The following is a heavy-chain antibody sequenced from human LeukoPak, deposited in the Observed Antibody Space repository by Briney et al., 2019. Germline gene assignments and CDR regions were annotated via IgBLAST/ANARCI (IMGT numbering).Heavy chain of an antibody. V-gene: IGHV3-23*01. CDR3: AKRDGVF. CDR2: ISGSGGST. D-gene: IGHD2-8*01. CDR1: GLTFSNFA. J-gene: IGHJ4*02. Sequence: GGSLRLSCAASGLTFSNFAMSWVRQAPGKGLEWVSTISGSGGSTDYADSVKGRFTISRDNSKNTLYLQMNSLRAEDTAVYYCAKRDGVFWGQGTLVTVSS.